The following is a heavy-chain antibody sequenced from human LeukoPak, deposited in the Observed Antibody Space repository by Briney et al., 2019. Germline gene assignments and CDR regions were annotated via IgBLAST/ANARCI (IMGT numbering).Heavy chain of an antibody. J-gene: IGHJ6*03. CDR3: ARGRYCSSTSCYKVYYYYMDV. CDR1: GYTFTSYG. V-gene: IGHV1-18*01. Sequence: ASVKVSFKASGYTFTSYGISWVRQAPGQGLEWMGWISTYNGNTNYAQKLQGRVTMTTDTSTSTAYMELRSLRSDDTAVYYCARGRYCSSTSCYKVYYYYMDVWGKGTTVTVSS. D-gene: IGHD2-2*02. CDR2: ISTYNGNT.